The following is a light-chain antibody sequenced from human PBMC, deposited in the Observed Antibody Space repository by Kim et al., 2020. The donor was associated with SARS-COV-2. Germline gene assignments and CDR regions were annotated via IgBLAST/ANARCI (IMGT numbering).Light chain of an antibody. Sequence: SSELTQDPAVSVALGQTVRITCQGDSLRSYYATWYHQKPGQAPIVVIYGKNNRPSGIPDRFSGSSSGNTASLTITGTQAGAEADYYCNSRDSNDNVVFGG. CDR2: GKN. V-gene: IGLV3-19*01. CDR1: SLRSYY. J-gene: IGLJ2*01. CDR3: NSRDSNDNVV.